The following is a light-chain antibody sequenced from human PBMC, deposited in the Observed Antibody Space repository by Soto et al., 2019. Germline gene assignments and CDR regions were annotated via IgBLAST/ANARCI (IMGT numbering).Light chain of an antibody. J-gene: IGKJ4*01. CDR2: GAT. CDR3: QQYGSSPPT. V-gene: IGKV3-20*01. Sequence: EIVLTQSPGTLSLSPGERATLSCRASQSVSGTSLAWYQHKPGQAPRLLIYGATRRATGIPDRFSGSGSGTDFTLTISRLGPEDFAFYYCQQYGSSPPTFGRGTKVEIK. CDR1: QSVSGTS.